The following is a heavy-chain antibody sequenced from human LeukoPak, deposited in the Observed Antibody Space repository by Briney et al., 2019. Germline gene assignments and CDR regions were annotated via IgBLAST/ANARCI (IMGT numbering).Heavy chain of an antibody. V-gene: IGHV3-21*01. CDR2: ISSSSSYI. CDR1: LFTLQGYS. D-gene: IGHD3-9*01. CDR3: ARRRYFDY. J-gene: IGHJ4*02. Sequence: GGSLRLSCAAWLFTLQGYSMDWFRQAPGKGLEGVSSISSSSSYIYYADSVKGRFTISRDNAKNSLSLQMNSQRAEHTAVYYCARRRYFDYWGQGTLVTVSS.